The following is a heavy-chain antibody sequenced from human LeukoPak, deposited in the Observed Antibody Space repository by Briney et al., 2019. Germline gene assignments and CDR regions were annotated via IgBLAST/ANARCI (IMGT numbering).Heavy chain of an antibody. CDR1: GFTFSSYS. J-gene: IGHJ6*02. D-gene: IGHD4-11*01. Sequence: GGSLRLSCAASGFTFSSYSMNWVRQAPGKGLEWVSYISSSGSTIYYADSVKGRFTISRDNAKNSLYLQMNSLRAEDTAVYYCARETTTVTTLYYYYYGMDVWGQGTTVTVSS. CDR2: ISSSGSTI. V-gene: IGHV3-48*04. CDR3: ARETTTVTTLYYYYYGMDV.